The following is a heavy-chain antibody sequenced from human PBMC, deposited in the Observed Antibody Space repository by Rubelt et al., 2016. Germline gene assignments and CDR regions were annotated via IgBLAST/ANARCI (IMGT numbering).Heavy chain of an antibody. CDR1: GYTFTGYY. V-gene: IGHV1-2*02. CDR3: ARDEMAGITSVDN. D-gene: IGHD6-19*01. CDR2: ISHKSGGT. J-gene: IGHJ4*02. Sequence: QVQLVQSGAEVKKPGASVKVSCKASGYTFTGYYIHWVRQAPGQGIGWMGWISHKSGGTNYAQKFQGRVRMTRDTSISTAYMDLSRLTSDDTAVYYCARDEMAGITSVDNWGLGTLVTVSS.